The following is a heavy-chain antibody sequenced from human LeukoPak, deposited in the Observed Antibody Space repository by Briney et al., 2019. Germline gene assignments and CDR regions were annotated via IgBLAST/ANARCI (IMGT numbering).Heavy chain of an antibody. CDR2: IKYDGNEK. J-gene: IGHJ4*02. V-gene: IGHV3-7*01. D-gene: IGHD1-1*01. Sequence: GGSLRPSCAASGFTFSVSWMSWVRQAPGKGLEWEANIKYDGNEKYYVDSVKGRFTISRDNAKSSLYLQMNSLSAEDTAVYHCARGGTTFEHWGQGTLVTVSS. CDR1: GFTFSVSW. CDR3: ARGGTTFEH.